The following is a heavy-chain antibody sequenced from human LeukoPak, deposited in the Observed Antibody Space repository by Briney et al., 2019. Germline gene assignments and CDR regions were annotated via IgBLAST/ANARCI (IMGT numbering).Heavy chain of an antibody. CDR2: IIHSVST. V-gene: IGHV4-34*01. CDR1: GGSLSGYY. D-gene: IGHD6-19*01. CDR3: ARGFRRYSSGSWNY. Sequence: PSETLSLTCAVYGGSLSGYYCSWISPLAGKGLGWDGEIIHSVSTNYNPSLKSRVTISVDTSKNQFSLKLSSVTAADTAVYYCARGFRRYSSGSWNYWGQGTLVTVSS. J-gene: IGHJ4*02.